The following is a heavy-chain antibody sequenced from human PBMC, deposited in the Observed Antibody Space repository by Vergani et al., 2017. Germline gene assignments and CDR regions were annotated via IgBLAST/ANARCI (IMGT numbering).Heavy chain of an antibody. J-gene: IGHJ6*02. D-gene: IGHD6-6*01. CDR1: GGSFSGYY. Sequence: QVQLQQWGAGLLKPSETLSLTCAVSGGSFSGYYWSWIRQPPGKGLEWIGEINHSGSTNYNPSLKSRVTISVDTSKNQFSLKLSSVTAADTAVYYCARLSSSSYYYYGMDVWGQGTTVTVSS. V-gene: IGHV4-34*01. CDR3: ARLSSSSYYYYGMDV. CDR2: INHSGST.